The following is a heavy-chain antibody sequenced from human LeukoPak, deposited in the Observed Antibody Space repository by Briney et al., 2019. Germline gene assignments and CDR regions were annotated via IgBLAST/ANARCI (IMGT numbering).Heavy chain of an antibody. CDR1: GYSISSAYY. CDR3: ARALGSLTWYYFDY. V-gene: IGHV4-38-2*02. CDR2: IYHSGSA. J-gene: IGHJ4*02. D-gene: IGHD1-26*01. Sequence: SETLSLTCTVSGYSISSAYYWGWIRQPPGKGLEWIGSIYHSGSAYYNPSLKSRVTISVDTSKNQFSLELSSVTAADTAVYYCARALGSLTWYYFDYWGQGTLVTVSS.